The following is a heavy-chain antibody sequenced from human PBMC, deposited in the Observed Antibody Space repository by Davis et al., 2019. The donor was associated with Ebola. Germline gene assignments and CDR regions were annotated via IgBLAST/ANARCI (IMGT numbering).Heavy chain of an antibody. CDR1: GGSMITNSAY. CDR3: ARHGHDFWSGWESYYYYYYMDV. CDR2: VFYSGST. D-gene: IGHD3-3*01. J-gene: IGHJ6*03. Sequence: PSETLSLTCSVSGGSMITNSAYWGWIRQSPGKGLEWIGSVFYSGSTHYNPSLKSRLTISVDTSKNQFSLKLSSVTAADTAVYYCARHGHDFWSGWESYYYYYYMDVWGKGTTVTVSS. V-gene: IGHV4-39*01.